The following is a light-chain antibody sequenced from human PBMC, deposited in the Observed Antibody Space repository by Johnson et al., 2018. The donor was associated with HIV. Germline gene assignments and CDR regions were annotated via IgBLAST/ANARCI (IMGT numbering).Light chain of an antibody. CDR2: DNN. J-gene: IGLJ1*01. V-gene: IGLV1-51*01. CDR1: SSNIGNNY. Sequence: QSVLTQPPSVSAAPGQKVTISCSGSSSNIGNNYVSWYQQLPGTAPKLLIYDNNKRPSGIPDRFSGSKSGTSDTLGITGLQTGDEAYYYFGTGDSGLSAYVFGTGTKVTVL. CDR3: GTGDSGLSAYV.